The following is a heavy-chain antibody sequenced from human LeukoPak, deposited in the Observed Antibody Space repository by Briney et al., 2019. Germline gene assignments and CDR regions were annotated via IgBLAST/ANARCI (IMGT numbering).Heavy chain of an antibody. CDR2: IYTSEST. D-gene: IGHD2-2*01. Sequence: MASETLSLTCTVSGGSVSSGTYYWSWIRQPAGKGLEWIGHIYTSESTNYTPSLKSRVTISVDTSKNQFSLKLTSVTAADTAVYYCARDDWTYCSSTTCPDAYIWGQGTMVTVSS. J-gene: IGHJ3*02. CDR3: ARDDWTYCSSTTCPDAYI. V-gene: IGHV4-61*09. CDR1: GGSVSSGTYY.